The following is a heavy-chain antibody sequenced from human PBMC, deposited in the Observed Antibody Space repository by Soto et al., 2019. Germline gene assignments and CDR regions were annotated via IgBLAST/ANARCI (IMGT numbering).Heavy chain of an antibody. CDR1: GYTFTSNG. J-gene: IGHJ4*02. CDR3: ARDRGWHGSVDY. CDR2: ISAYNGNT. D-gene: IGHD3-10*01. Sequence: ASVKVSCKASGYTFTSNGSSGGRRAPGQGLEWMGCISAYNGNTNYAQKLQGRVTMTTDTSTSTAYMELRSLRSDDTAVYYCARDRGWHGSVDYWGQGTLVTVSS. V-gene: IGHV1-18*04.